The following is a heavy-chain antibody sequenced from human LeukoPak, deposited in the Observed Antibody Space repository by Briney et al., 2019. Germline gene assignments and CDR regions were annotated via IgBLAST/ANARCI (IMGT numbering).Heavy chain of an antibody. D-gene: IGHD5-18*01. V-gene: IGHV4-39*02. CDR3: ARIASVDMAMVNFDY. CDR2: IYYSGST. CDR1: GGLICSSDYY. J-gene: IGHJ4*02. Sequence: SEALSLTCTVSGGLICSSDYYWGWIRQPPGKGLEWIGTIYYSGSTFYNPSLKSRLTISLDTSTNHFSLRLRSVTAADTAVYYCARIASVDMAMVNFDYWGQGTLVTVSS.